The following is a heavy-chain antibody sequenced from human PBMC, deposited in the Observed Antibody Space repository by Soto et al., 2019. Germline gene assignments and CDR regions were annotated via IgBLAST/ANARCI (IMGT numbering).Heavy chain of an antibody. CDR1: GGSISSSSYY. Sequence: SETLSLTCTVSGGSISSSSYYWGWIRQPPGKGLEWIGGIYYSGSTYYNPSLKSRVTISVDTSKNQFSLKLSSVTAADTAVYYCARHDYGGNGIYYFDYWGQGTLVTVSS. CDR2: IYYSGST. D-gene: IGHD4-17*01. J-gene: IGHJ4*02. V-gene: IGHV4-39*01. CDR3: ARHDYGGNGIYYFDY.